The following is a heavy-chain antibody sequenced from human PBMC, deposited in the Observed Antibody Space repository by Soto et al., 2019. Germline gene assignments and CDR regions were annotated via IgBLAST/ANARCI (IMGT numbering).Heavy chain of an antibody. D-gene: IGHD3-3*01. CDR1: GYTFTSYY. CDR3: ARDLSLRVKTALTIFGVIASYNWFDP. CDR2: INPSGGST. V-gene: IGHV1-46*03. Sequence: ASVKVSCKASGYTFTSYYMHWVRQAPGQGLEWMGIINPSGGSTSYAQKFQGRVTMTRDTSTSTVYMELSSLRSEDTAVYYCARDLSLRVKTALTIFGVIASYNWFDPWGQGTLVTVSS. J-gene: IGHJ5*02.